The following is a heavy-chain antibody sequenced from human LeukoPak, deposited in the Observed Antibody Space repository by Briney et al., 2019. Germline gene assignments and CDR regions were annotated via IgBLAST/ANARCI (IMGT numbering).Heavy chain of an antibody. CDR1: GFTFSSYG. J-gene: IGHJ3*02. Sequence: PGRSLRLSCAASGFTFSSYGMHWVRQAPGKGLEWVAVIWYDGSNKYYADSVKGRFTISRDNSKNTLYLQMNSLRAEDTAVYYCARVGYSYGNAFDIWGQGTMVTVSS. CDR3: ARVGYSYGNAFDI. CDR2: IWYDGSNK. V-gene: IGHV3-33*01. D-gene: IGHD5-18*01.